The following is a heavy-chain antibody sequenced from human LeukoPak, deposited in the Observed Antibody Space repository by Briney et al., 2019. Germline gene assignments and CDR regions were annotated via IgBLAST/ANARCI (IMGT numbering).Heavy chain of an antibody. Sequence: PGGSLRLSCAASGFTFSSYAMSWVRQAPGKGLEWVSAISGSGGSTYYADSVKGRFTISRDNSKNTLYLQMNSLRAEDTAVYYCAKSSRYGTGWYGKIDYWGQGTLVTVSS. CDR2: ISGSGGST. V-gene: IGHV3-23*01. CDR1: GFTFSSYA. CDR3: AKSSRYGTGWYGKIDY. D-gene: IGHD6-19*01. J-gene: IGHJ4*02.